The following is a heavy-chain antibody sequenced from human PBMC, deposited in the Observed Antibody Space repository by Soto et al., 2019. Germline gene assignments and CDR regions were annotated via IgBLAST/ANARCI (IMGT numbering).Heavy chain of an antibody. D-gene: IGHD3-10*01. CDR3: TRAGGSYYFDF. CDR1: GFSFRSLW. CDR2: IKHDGSDQ. Sequence: EVQLVESGGGLVQPGGSLRLSCEASGFSFRSLWMSWVRQTPEKGLEWVANIKHDGSDQYYLDSVKGRFTISRDNAKNSLYLQMNSLRDDDTAVYYCTRAGGSYYFDFWGQGTLVTVST. V-gene: IGHV3-7*01. J-gene: IGHJ4*02.